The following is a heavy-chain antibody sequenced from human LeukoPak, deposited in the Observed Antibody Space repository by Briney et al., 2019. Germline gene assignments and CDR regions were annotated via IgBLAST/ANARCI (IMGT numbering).Heavy chain of an antibody. CDR2: ISAYNGNT. CDR3: ARSTFSRYSGSYYPLDY. Sequence: ASVKVSCKASGYTFTSYGISWVRQAPGQRLEWRGWISAYNGNTNYAQKLQGGVTMTTDTSTSTDYMYLRSLRSVDTAVYYCARSTFSRYSGSYYPLDYWGQGTLVTVSS. V-gene: IGHV1-18*01. J-gene: IGHJ4*02. D-gene: IGHD1-26*01. CDR1: GYTFTSYG.